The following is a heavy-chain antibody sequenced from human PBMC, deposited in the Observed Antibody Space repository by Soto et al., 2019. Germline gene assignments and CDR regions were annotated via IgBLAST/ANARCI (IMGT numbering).Heavy chain of an antibody. CDR2: INAANGDT. V-gene: IGHV1-3*01. J-gene: IGHJ4*02. CDR1: GYTFTRYP. CDR3: ARKEYFGSGSFHFVY. D-gene: IGHD3-10*01. Sequence: QVQLVQSGAEVMKPGASVKVSCKAFGYTFTRYPIHWVRQTPGQRLEWMGYINAANGDTRYSHEFQGRVTFDRDAYASTAYMQLSSLTSEDTAVYYCARKEYFGSGSFHFVYWGQGSLVTVSS.